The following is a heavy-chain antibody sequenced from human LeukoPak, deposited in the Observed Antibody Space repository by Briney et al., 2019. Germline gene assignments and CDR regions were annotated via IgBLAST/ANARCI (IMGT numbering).Heavy chain of an antibody. J-gene: IGHJ6*03. CDR3: ARVSYDFWSGYSDYYYYYMDG. CDR1: GYTFTSYD. Sequence: GSVKVSCKASGYTFTSYDINWVRQATGQGLEWLGWMNPNSGNTGYAQTFQGRVTMTRNTSISTAYMELSSLRSEDTAVYYCARVSYDFWSGYSDYYYYYMDGWGKGTTVTVSS. CDR2: MNPNSGNT. D-gene: IGHD3-3*01. V-gene: IGHV1-8*01.